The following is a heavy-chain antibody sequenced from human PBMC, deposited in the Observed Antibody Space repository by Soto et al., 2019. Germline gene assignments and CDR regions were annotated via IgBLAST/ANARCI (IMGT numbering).Heavy chain of an antibody. V-gene: IGHV3-7*04. CDR1: GFTFSNYW. CDR2: IKQDGSEK. D-gene: IGHD2-15*01. J-gene: IGHJ4*02. CDR3: ARVLVVAASDY. Sequence: GGSLRLSCAASGFTFSNYWMSWVRQAPGKGLEWVANIKQDGSEKNYVDSVKGRFTISRDNAKNSLYLQMNSLRAEDTAVYYCARVLVVAASDYWGQGSLVTVSS.